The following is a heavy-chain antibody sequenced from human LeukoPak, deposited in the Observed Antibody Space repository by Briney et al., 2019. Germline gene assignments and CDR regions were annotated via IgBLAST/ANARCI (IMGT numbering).Heavy chain of an antibody. J-gene: IGHJ3*02. D-gene: IGHD4-23*01. CDR1: GYTFTGYY. Sequence: ASVKVSCMASGYTFTGYYMHWVRQAPGQGLEWMGGIIPIFGTANYAQKFQGRVTITADESTSTAYMELSSLRSEDTAVYYCARGLRWSHDAFDIWGQGTMVTVSS. V-gene: IGHV1-69*13. CDR2: IIPIFGTA. CDR3: ARGLRWSHDAFDI.